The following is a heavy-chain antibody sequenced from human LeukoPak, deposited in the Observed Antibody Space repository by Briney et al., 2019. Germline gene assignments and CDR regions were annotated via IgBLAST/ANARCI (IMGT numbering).Heavy chain of an antibody. Sequence: GGSLRLSCAASGFTFSDYYMSWIRQAPGKGLEWVSYISSSGSTIYYADSGKGRFTISRDNAKNSLYLQMNSLRAEDTAVYYCARDLFEYYYDSSGYFDYWGQGTLVTVSS. D-gene: IGHD3-22*01. CDR3: ARDLFEYYYDSSGYFDY. CDR2: ISSSGSTI. CDR1: GFTFSDYY. J-gene: IGHJ4*02. V-gene: IGHV3-11*04.